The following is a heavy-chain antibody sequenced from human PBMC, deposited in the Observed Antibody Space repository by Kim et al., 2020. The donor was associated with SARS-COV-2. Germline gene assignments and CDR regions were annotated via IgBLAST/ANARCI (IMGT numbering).Heavy chain of an antibody. CDR3: ARVTGGVFVH. Sequence: SQTLSLTCGISGDSVFSNLVTWNWIRQSPSRGLEWLGRTYYRSKWSTDYAISVETRIAVRPDTSKNQFSLQLDSVTPEDTAVYYCARVTGGVFVHWGQGILVTVSS. V-gene: IGHV6-1*01. D-gene: IGHD2-21*02. CDR2: TYYRSKWST. CDR1: GDSVFSNLVT. J-gene: IGHJ5*02.